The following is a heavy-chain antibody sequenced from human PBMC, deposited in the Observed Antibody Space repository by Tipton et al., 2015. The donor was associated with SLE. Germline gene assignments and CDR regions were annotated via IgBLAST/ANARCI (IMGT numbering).Heavy chain of an antibody. Sequence: VQLVQSGGGLVQPGGSLRLSCAASGFTFSSLWMTWVRQAPGKGLEWVANIKQDGSDKYYVDSVKGRFTISRDNAKNSLYLQMNTLRAEDTAVYYCARGGLDSSWFWVYWGQGTLVTVSS. J-gene: IGHJ4*02. CDR2: IKQDGSDK. V-gene: IGHV3-7*01. CDR3: ARGGLDSSWFWVY. D-gene: IGHD6-13*01. CDR1: GFTFSSLW.